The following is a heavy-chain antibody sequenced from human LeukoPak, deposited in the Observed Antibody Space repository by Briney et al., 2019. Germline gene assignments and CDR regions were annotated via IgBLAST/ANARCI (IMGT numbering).Heavy chain of an antibody. Sequence: PGGSLRLSCAASGFTFSSCAMSWVRQAPGKGLEWVSYISSSSNTIYYADSVKGRFTISRDNAKNSLYLQMNSLRAEDTAVYYCARDRAAAGHGAFDIWGQGTMVTVSS. D-gene: IGHD6-13*01. V-gene: IGHV3-48*04. CDR1: GFTFSSCA. CDR2: ISSSSNTI. J-gene: IGHJ3*02. CDR3: ARDRAAAGHGAFDI.